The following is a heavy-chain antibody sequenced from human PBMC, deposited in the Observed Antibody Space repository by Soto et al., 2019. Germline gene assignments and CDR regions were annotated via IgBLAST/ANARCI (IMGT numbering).Heavy chain of an antibody. J-gene: IGHJ4*02. V-gene: IGHV1-3*01. CDR3: ARLNYYDTSGYTFDY. CDR2: INAGNTKT. D-gene: IGHD3-22*01. Sequence: ASVKVSCKASGYTFSHYAMHWVRQAPGQRLEWMGWINAGNTKTKYSEKFQGRVTFTRDTSASTDYMELSSLTSEDTAVYYCARLNYYDTSGYTFDYWGQGMMVTVSS. CDR1: GYTFSHYA.